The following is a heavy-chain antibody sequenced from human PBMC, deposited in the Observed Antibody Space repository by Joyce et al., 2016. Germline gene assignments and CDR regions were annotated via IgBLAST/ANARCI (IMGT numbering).Heavy chain of an antibody. J-gene: IGHJ3*02. V-gene: IGHV4-30-4*01. D-gene: IGHD3-22*01. CDR3: GLTYYYDSSGYLAETFDI. Sequence: QVQLQESGPGLVKPSQTLSLTCTVSGGSISSDDYYWSWLRQPPGKGLDGIGSFYYSGSPNYNPSLESRVTISVDTSKNQFSLKLSSVTAADTAVYYCGLTYYYDSSGYLAETFDIWGQGTMVTVSS. CDR1: GGSISSDDYY. CDR2: FYYSGSP.